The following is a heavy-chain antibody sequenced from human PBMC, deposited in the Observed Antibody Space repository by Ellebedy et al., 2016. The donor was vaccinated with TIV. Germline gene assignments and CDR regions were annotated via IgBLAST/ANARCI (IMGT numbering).Heavy chain of an antibody. J-gene: IGHJ4*02. CDR1: GFTFSSYG. Sequence: PGGSLRLSCAAPGFTFSSYGMHWVRQAPGKGLEWVAILSYDGSNEVYADSVKGRFTISRDNSKNTLSLQLNSLRADDTAVYYCARGMTNHYFDYWGQGTLVTVSS. CDR3: ARGMTNHYFDY. D-gene: IGHD4-11*01. V-gene: IGHV3-30*03. CDR2: LSYDGSNE.